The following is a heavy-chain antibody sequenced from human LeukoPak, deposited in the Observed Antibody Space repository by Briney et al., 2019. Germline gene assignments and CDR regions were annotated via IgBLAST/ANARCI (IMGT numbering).Heavy chain of an antibody. Sequence: GASVKVSCKASGYTFTSYGISWVRQAPGQGLEWMGWISAYNGNTNYAQKLQGRVTMTTDTSTSTAYMELRSLRSDDTAVYYCARDLLTDHPLVYCSSTSCRHGHMDVWGKGTTVTVSS. V-gene: IGHV1-18*01. CDR3: ARDLLTDHPLVYCSSTSCRHGHMDV. D-gene: IGHD2-2*01. J-gene: IGHJ6*03. CDR2: ISAYNGNT. CDR1: GYTFTSYG.